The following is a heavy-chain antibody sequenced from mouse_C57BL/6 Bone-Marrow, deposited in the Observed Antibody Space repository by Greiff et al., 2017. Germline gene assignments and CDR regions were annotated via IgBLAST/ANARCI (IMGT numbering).Heavy chain of an antibody. CDR1: GFTFSDYY. J-gene: IGHJ4*01. V-gene: IGHV5-12*01. CDR3: ARQDYDYAFYAMDY. D-gene: IGHD2-4*01. CDR2: ISNGGGST. Sequence: EVMLVESGGGLVQPGGSLKLSCAASGFTFSDYYMYWVRQTPEKRLEWVAYISNGGGSTYYPDTVKGRFTISRDNAKNTLYLQRSRLKSEDTAMYYCARQDYDYAFYAMDYWGQGTSVTVSS.